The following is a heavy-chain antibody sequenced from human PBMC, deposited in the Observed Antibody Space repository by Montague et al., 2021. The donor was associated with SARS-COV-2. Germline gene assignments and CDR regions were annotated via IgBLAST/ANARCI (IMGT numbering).Heavy chain of an antibody. CDR2: INHGGNI. D-gene: IGHD3-10*01. CDR3: ARLRDGVVPSPILGVGPYYSYYYMDV. CDR1: GTSFSGYY. V-gene: IGHV4-34*01. J-gene: IGHJ6*03. Sequence: SETLSLTCAVHGTSFSGYYWNWIRQPPGKGLEWIGEINHGGNIKYSPSLKSRLTISADTSKNQFSLKLTSVAAADTAVYYCARLRDGVVPSPILGVGPYYSYYYMDVWGRGTTVTVSS.